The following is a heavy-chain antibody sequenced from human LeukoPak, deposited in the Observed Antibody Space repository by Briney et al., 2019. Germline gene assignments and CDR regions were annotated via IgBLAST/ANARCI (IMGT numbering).Heavy chain of an antibody. Sequence: ASVKVSCKASGYTFTGYYMYWVRQAPGQGLEWMGWINPNSGGTNYAQKFQGRVTMTRDTSISTAYMELSRLRSDDTAVYYCARVSPAGHGYYFDYWGQGTLVTVSS. CDR3: ARVSPAGHGYYFDY. CDR1: GYTFTGYY. D-gene: IGHD6-19*01. V-gene: IGHV1-2*02. J-gene: IGHJ4*02. CDR2: INPNSGGT.